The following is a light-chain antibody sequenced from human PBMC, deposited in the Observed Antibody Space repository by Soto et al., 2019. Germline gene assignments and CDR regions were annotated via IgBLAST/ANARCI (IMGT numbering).Light chain of an antibody. CDR3: QQRGTSIT. J-gene: IGKJ5*01. V-gene: IGKV3-11*01. Sequence: IVLTQSPATLSLWPGETAVLSCRASQTVNTYLSWSQQRPGQAPRLLIYDASKRVPGIPARFSGSGSGTDFTLTISSLEPEDFAVYYCQQRGTSITFGQGTRLDIE. CDR1: QTVNTY. CDR2: DAS.